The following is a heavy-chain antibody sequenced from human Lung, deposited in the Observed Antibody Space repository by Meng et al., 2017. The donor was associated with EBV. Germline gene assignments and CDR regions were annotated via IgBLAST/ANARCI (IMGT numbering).Heavy chain of an antibody. J-gene: IGHJ4*02. CDR2: IYHSGST. Sequence: HLQLQEFCPGLVKPSQTLSLTCAVSGGSISSGGYSWSWIRQPPGKGLEWSGYIYHSGSTYYNPSLKSRVTISVDRSKNQFSLKLSSVTAADTAVYYCARAVDTGYFDYWGQGTLVTVSS. CDR1: GGSISSGGYS. D-gene: IGHD5-18*01. CDR3: ARAVDTGYFDY. V-gene: IGHV4-30-2*01.